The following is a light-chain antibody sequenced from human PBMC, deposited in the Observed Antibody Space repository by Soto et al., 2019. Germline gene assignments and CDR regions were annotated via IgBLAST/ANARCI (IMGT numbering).Light chain of an antibody. V-gene: IGKV3-11*01. CDR1: QSVSSY. CDR2: DAS. CDR3: QQRSNWLLT. J-gene: IGKJ4*01. Sequence: EIVLTQSPATLSLSPGERATLSCRASQSVSSYLAWYQQKPGQAPRLLIYDASNRATGIPARFSGSGSGTDFTLTISSLEPEDFAVYYCQQRSNWLLTFGVGPRWRSN.